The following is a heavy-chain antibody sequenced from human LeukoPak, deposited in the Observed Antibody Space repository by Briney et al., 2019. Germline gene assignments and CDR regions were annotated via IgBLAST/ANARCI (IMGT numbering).Heavy chain of an antibody. J-gene: IGHJ5*02. CDR1: GYTFTSYG. CDR2: ISAYNGNT. CDR3: ARDPTLVVVAADNWFDP. D-gene: IGHD2-15*01. Sequence: ASVKVSCKASGYTFTSYGISWVRQAPGQGLEWMGWISAYNGNTNYAQKLQGRVTMTTDTSTSTAYMELRSLRSDDTAVYYCARDPTLVVVAADNWFDPWGQGTLVTVSS. V-gene: IGHV1-18*01.